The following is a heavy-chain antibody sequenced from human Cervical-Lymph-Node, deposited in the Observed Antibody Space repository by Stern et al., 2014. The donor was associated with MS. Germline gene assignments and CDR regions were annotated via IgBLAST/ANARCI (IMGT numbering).Heavy chain of an antibody. D-gene: IGHD4-11*01. CDR2: IYWDDDK. CDR1: GFSLRTSGVA. CDR3: AHRHYSGWFDP. J-gene: IGHJ5*02. Sequence: QITLQESGPTLVKPTQTLTLTCTFSGFSLRTSGVAVGWIRQPPGNALEWLALIYWDDDKRYSASLKSRLTITKDTPKNQVVLTMTNMDPVDTATYYCAHRHYSGWFDPWGQGTLVTVSS. V-gene: IGHV2-5*02.